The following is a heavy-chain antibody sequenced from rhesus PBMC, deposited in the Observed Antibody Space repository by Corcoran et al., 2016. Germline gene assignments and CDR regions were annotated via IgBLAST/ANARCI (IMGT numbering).Heavy chain of an antibody. J-gene: IGHJ4*01. Sequence: QVQLQESGPGVLKTSETLSLTCAVSGGSISSDYDCSWLRQPPGKGLECIGYIYGSNGDTNYNPSLKTRVTISKDASRNQFSLRLKSVTAADTAVYYCARRHGPFDYWGQGLLVTVSS. V-gene: IGHV4-76*01. CDR3: ARRHGPFDY. CDR1: GGSISSDYDC. CDR2: IYGSNGDT.